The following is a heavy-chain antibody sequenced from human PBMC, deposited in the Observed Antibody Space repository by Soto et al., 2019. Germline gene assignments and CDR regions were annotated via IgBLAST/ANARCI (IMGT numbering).Heavy chain of an antibody. CDR2: IYYSGST. CDR1: GGSVSSGSYY. J-gene: IGHJ4*02. CDR3: ARDASSRPATY. Sequence: SETLSLTCTVSGGSVSSGSYYWSWIRQPPGKGLEWIGYIYYSGSTNYNPPLKSRVTISVDTSKNQFSLKVNSVTAEDTAVYYCARDASSRPATYWVQGTLVTVSS. V-gene: IGHV4-61*01. D-gene: IGHD1-26*01.